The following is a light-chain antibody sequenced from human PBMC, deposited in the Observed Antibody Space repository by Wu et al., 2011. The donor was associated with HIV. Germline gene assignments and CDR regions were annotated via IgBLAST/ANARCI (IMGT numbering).Light chain of an antibody. CDR2: SAS. CDR1: QGIRSS. V-gene: IGKV1-9*01. Sequence: DIQLTQSPSFLSASIGDRVTISCRASQGIRSSLAWYQQRSGQVPKLLIFSASTLQHGVPSRFSGGGSGTEFTLTINSLQPEDSATYYCQQYNRYSSYTFGQGTKLEIK. CDR3: QQYNRYSSYT. J-gene: IGKJ2*01.